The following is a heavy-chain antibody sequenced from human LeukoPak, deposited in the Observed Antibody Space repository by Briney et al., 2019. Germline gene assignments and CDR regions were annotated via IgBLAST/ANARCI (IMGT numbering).Heavy chain of an antibody. CDR1: GFTVSSNY. D-gene: IGHD3-22*01. V-gene: IGHV3-66*01. CDR3: ARDRWDFDSSGYLDY. J-gene: IGHJ4*02. Sequence: PGGSLRLSCAASGFTVSSNYMSWVRQAPGKGLEWVSVIYSGGSTYYADSVKGRFTISRDNSKNTLYLQMNSLRAEDTAVYYCARDRWDFDSSGYLDYWGQGTLVTVSS. CDR2: IYSGGST.